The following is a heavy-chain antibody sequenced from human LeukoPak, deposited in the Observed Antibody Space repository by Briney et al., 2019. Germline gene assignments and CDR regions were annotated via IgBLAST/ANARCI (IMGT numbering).Heavy chain of an antibody. CDR2: IYYSGST. CDR1: GYSISSGYY. CDR3: ARSLVVRGIPKRYWFDP. V-gene: IGHV4-61*01. D-gene: IGHD3-10*01. J-gene: IGHJ5*02. Sequence: PSETLSLTCTVSGYSISSGYYWGWIRQPPGKGLEWIGYIYYSGSTNYNPSLKSRVTISVDTSKNQFSLKLSSVTAADTAVYYCARSLVVRGIPKRYWFDPWGQGTLVTVSS.